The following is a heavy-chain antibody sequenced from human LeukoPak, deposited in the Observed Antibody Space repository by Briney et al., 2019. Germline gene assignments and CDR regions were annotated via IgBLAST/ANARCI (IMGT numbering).Heavy chain of an antibody. D-gene: IGHD4-11*01. V-gene: IGHV1-69*06. Sequence: GASVKVSCKASGGTFSSYAISWVRQAPGQGLEWMGGIIPIFGTANYAQKFQGRVTITADKSTSTAYMELSSLRSEDTAVYYCARDDYSNYRFDPWGQGTLVTVSS. CDR2: IIPIFGTA. CDR1: GGTFSSYA. CDR3: ARDDYSNYRFDP. J-gene: IGHJ5*02.